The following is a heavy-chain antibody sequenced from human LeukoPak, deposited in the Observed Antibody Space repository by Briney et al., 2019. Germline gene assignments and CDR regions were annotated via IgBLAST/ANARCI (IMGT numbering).Heavy chain of an antibody. CDR1: GFTFSSYN. J-gene: IGHJ4*02. CDR2: ISSSGSPI. D-gene: IGHD3-10*01. Sequence: GGSLRLSCAASGFTFSSYNMNWVRQAPGEGLEWVSYISSSGSPIYYADSVKGRFTVSRDNAKNSLYLQVNSLRVEDTAVYYCPREVFYGSGAPRLDYWGQGTLVTVSS. CDR3: PREVFYGSGAPRLDY. V-gene: IGHV3-48*01.